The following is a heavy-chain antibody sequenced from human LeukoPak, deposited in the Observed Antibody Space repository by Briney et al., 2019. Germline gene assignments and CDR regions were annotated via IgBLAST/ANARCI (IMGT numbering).Heavy chain of an antibody. D-gene: IGHD3-16*01. CDR3: TREAIATGYAYD. J-gene: IGHJ4*02. CDR1: GFSFSSYA. V-gene: IGHV3-23*01. CDR2: ISSGGDRT. Sequence: QTGGSLRLSCAATGFSFSSYALSWVRQAPGKGLEWVSAISSGGDRTYYADSVTGRFTISRDNSKNMLFHQMSSLRAEDAAMYYCTREAIATGYAYDWGQGTLVTVFS.